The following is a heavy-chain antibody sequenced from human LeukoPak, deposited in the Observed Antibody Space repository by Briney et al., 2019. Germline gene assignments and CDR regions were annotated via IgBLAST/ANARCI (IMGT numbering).Heavy chain of an antibody. CDR1: GGSISSYY. D-gene: IGHD3-10*01. CDR3: ARSSGGYYYYGMDV. CDR2: IYYSGST. Sequence: PSETPSLTCTVSGGSISSYYWSWIRQPPGKGLEWIGYIYYSGSTNYNPSLRSRVTISVDTSKNQFSLKLSSVTAADTAVYYCARSSGGYYYYGMDVWGRGTTVTVSS. J-gene: IGHJ6*02. V-gene: IGHV4-59*01.